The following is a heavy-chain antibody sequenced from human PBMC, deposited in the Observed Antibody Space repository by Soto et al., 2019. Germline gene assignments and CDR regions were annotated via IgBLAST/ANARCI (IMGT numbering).Heavy chain of an antibody. CDR1: GFTFSNAW. D-gene: IGHD1-7*01. CDR2: IKSKTDGGTT. CDR3: TTELVWNYVLVDHFDY. Sequence: GSLRLSCAASGFTFSNAWMSWVRQAPGKGLEWVGRIKSKTDGGTTDYAAPVKGRFTISRDDSKNTLYLQMNSLKTEDTAVYYCTTELVWNYVLVDHFDYWGQGTLVTVSS. V-gene: IGHV3-15*01. J-gene: IGHJ4*02.